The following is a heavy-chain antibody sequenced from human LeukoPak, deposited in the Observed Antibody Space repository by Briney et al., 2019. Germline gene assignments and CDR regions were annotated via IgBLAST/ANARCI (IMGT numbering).Heavy chain of an antibody. Sequence: PSETLSLTCTVSGASISSGDYYWSWIRQPPGKDLEWIGYIYYSGSTSYNPSLKSRVSIAVDTSKNQFSLKLSAVTAADTAVYYCAQDQGVEWGQGTLVTVPS. CDR3: AQDQGVE. CDR1: GASISSGDYY. J-gene: IGHJ4*02. CDR2: IYYSGST. D-gene: IGHD3-10*01. V-gene: IGHV4-30-4*01.